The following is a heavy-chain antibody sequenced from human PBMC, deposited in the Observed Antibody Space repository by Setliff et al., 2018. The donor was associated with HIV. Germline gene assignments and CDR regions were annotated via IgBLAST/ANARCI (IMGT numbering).Heavy chain of an antibody. CDR1: GYTFTSYG. Sequence: ASVKVSCKASGYTFTSYGITWVRQAPGQGLEWMGWISGYNGDTNYAHKLQGRINMTTDTSTNTAYMNLRSLRSDDTAVYYCARGVRPSYGSGSYYWYFDLWGRGTLVTVSS. CDR2: ISGYNGDT. D-gene: IGHD3-10*01. CDR3: ARGVRPSYGSGSYYWYFDL. J-gene: IGHJ2*01. V-gene: IGHV1-18*01.